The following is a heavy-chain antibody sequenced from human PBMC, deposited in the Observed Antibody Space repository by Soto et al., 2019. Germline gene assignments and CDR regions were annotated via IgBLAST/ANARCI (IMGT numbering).Heavy chain of an antibody. CDR2: ISAYNGNT. CDR3: ARGITIFRLNNWFDP. CDR1: GYTFTSYG. Sequence: ASVKVSCKASGYTFTSYGISWVRQAPGQGLEWMGWISAYNGNTNYAQKLQGRVTMTTDTSTSTAYMELRSLRSDDTAVYYCARGITIFRLNNWFDPWGQGTLVTVSS. V-gene: IGHV1-18*01. D-gene: IGHD3-9*01. J-gene: IGHJ5*02.